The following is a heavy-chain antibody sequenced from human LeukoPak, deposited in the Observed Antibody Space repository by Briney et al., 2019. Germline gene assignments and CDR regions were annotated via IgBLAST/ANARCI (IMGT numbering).Heavy chain of an antibody. V-gene: IGHV1-24*01. CDR1: GYTLTELS. CDR2: FDPEDGET. D-gene: IGHD2-15*01. CDR3: ARVKYVLAVVVVHYDDWFDP. J-gene: IGHJ5*02. Sequence: GASVKVSCKVSGYTLTELSMHWVRQAPGKGLEWMGGFDPEDGETFYAQKFQGRVTMTEDTSTDTAYMELSSLRSEDTAVYYCARVKYVLAVVVVHYDDWFDPWGQGTLVTVSS.